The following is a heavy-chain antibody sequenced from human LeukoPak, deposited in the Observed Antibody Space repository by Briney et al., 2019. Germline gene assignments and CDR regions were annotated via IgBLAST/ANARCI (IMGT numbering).Heavy chain of an antibody. CDR2: MNPNSGNT. Sequence: ASVKVSCKASGYTFTSYDINWVRQATGQGLEWMGWMNPNSGNTGYAQKFQGRVTMTRNTSISTAYMELSSLRSEDAAVYYCARALYGSGTPGYYYKDVWGKGTTVTVSS. CDR3: ARALYGSGTPGYYYKDV. J-gene: IGHJ6*03. V-gene: IGHV1-8*01. D-gene: IGHD3-10*01. CDR1: GYTFTSYD.